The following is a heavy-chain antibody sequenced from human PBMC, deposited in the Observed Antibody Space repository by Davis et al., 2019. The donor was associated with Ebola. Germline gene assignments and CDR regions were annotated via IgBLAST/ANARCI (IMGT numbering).Heavy chain of an antibody. Sequence: GESLKISCAASGFSFSSYWMSWVRQAPGKGLEWVANIKQDGSEKYYVDSVKGRFTISRDNAKNSLYLQMNSLRAEDTAVYYCARSPKYYDSSGYYHYFDYWGQGTLVTVSS. CDR1: GFSFSSYW. J-gene: IGHJ4*02. CDR3: ARSPKYYDSSGYYHYFDY. D-gene: IGHD3-22*01. V-gene: IGHV3-7*03. CDR2: IKQDGSEK.